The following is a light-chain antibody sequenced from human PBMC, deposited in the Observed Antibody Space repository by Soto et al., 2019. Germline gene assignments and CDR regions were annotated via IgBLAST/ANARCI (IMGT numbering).Light chain of an antibody. Sequence: EVVFTESPWTLSLSPGERATLSCRASHSFSSSYLAWYQQRPGQAPRLLINDASSRDTGIPDRFSGSGSGADFTLTISSLEPEDFAVYYCQQRSSWPLTFGQGTKVDI. CDR2: DAS. J-gene: IGKJ1*01. V-gene: IGKV3D-20*02. CDR1: HSFSSSY. CDR3: QQRSSWPLT.